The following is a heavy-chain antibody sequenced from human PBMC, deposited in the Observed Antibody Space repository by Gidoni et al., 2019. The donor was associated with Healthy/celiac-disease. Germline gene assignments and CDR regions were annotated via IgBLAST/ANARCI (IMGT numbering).Heavy chain of an antibody. CDR1: GGSFSGYY. CDR2: INHSGST. D-gene: IGHD6-13*01. J-gene: IGHJ4*02. CDR3: ARVAAAGGLDY. V-gene: IGHV4-34*01. Sequence: QVQLQQLGAGLLKPSEPLSLTCAVYGGSFSGYYWSWIRQPPGKGLEWIGEINHSGSTNYNPSIKSRVTISVDTYKNQFSLKLSSVTAADTAVYYCARVAAAGGLDYWGQGTLVTVSS.